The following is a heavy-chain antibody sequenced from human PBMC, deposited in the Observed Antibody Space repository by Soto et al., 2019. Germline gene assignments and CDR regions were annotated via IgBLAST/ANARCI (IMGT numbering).Heavy chain of an antibody. CDR1: GFTFSIYT. Sequence: EVQLVESGGGLVKPGGSLRLSCAASGFTFSIYTMNWVRQAPGKGLEWVSSITGSTTSIYYADSVKGRFTISRDNAKNSLYLQMNSLRAEDTAVYYCARDVSTSLDSWGHGTLVTVSS. CDR3: ARDVSTSLDS. V-gene: IGHV3-21*02. J-gene: IGHJ5*01. CDR2: ITGSTTSI. D-gene: IGHD1-26*01.